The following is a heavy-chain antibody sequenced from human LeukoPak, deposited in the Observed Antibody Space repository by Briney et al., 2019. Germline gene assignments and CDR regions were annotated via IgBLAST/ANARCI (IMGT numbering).Heavy chain of an antibody. CDR2: MKPNSDDT. D-gene: IGHD1-26*01. CDR3: ARAIVGATTESAFDI. J-gene: IGHJ3*02. CDR1: GYTFTNFD. Sequence: ASVKVSCKASGYTFTNFDINWVRQATGQGLEWMGWMKPNSDDTGYAQKFQGRVTMTRNTSISTAYIELSSLRSEDTAVYYCARAIVGATTESAFDIWGQGTMVTVSS. V-gene: IGHV1-8*01.